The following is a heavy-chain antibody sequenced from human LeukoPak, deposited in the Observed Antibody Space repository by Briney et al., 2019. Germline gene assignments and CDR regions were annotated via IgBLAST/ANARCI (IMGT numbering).Heavy chain of an antibody. D-gene: IGHD7-27*01. J-gene: IGHJ4*02. CDR1: GGYFSGYY. V-gene: IGHV4-34*01. Sequence: SETLSLTCAVYGGYFSGYYWSWIRQPPGKGLEWIGEINHSGSTNYNPSLKSRVTISVDTSKNQFSLKLSSVTAADTAVYYCARALNWGSGFNWGQGTLVTVSS. CDR2: INHSGST. CDR3: ARALNWGSGFN.